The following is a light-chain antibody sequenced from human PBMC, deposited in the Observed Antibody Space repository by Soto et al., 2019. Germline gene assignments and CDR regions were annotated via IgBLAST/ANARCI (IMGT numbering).Light chain of an antibody. CDR1: QSLLHSNAYNY. CDR2: LGS. J-gene: IGKJ4*01. V-gene: IGKV2-28*01. CDR3: MQALQTPT. Sequence: EIVLTQSPPSLPVTPGEPASIACRSSQSLLHSNAYNYLDWYLQKPGQSPQPLIFLGSNRASGVPDRFSGSGSGTDFTLKISRVEAEDVGVYYCMQALQTPTFGGGTKVEIK.